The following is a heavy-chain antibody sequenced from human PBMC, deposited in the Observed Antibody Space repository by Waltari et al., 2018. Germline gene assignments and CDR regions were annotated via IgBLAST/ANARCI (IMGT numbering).Heavy chain of an antibody. Sequence: EVQLLESGGGLVQPGGSLRLSCAASGFTFSSYAMSWVRQAPGKGLEWVSAISGSGGSTYYADSVKGRFTISRDNSKNTLYLQMNSLRAEDTAVDYCAKEGADRSSYGDYVGERRCADPYYFDYWGQGTLVTVSS. V-gene: IGHV3-23*01. CDR3: AKEGADRSSYGDYVGERRCADPYYFDY. D-gene: IGHD4-17*01. J-gene: IGHJ4*02. CDR1: GFTFSSYA. CDR2: ISGSGGST.